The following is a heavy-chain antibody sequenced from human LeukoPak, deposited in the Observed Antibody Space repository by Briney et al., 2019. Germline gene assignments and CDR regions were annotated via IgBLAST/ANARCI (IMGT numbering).Heavy chain of an antibody. Sequence: PSETLSLTCTVSGGSISSRSYYWGWIRQPPGKGLEWIGTIYYSGSTYYNSSLKSRVTISVDTSKNQFSLRLSPVTAADTAVYYCARDWGVSARPGYMDVWGKGTTVTVSS. CDR3: ARDWGVSARPGYMDV. V-gene: IGHV4-39*07. CDR2: IYYSGST. J-gene: IGHJ6*03. D-gene: IGHD6-6*01. CDR1: GGSISSRSYY.